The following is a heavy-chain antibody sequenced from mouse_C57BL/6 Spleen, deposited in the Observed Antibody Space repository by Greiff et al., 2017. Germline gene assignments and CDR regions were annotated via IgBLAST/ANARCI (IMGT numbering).Heavy chain of an antibody. J-gene: IGHJ4*01. D-gene: IGHD1-1*01. Sequence: QVQLQQSGAELARPGASVKLSCKASGYTFTSYGISWVKQRTGQGLEWIGEIYPRSGNTYYNEKFKGKATLTADKSSSTAYMELRSLTSEDSAVYFCARSTTVVGGYYAMDYWGQGTSVTVSS. CDR2: IYPRSGNT. CDR3: ARSTTVVGGYYAMDY. CDR1: GYTFTSYG. V-gene: IGHV1-81*01.